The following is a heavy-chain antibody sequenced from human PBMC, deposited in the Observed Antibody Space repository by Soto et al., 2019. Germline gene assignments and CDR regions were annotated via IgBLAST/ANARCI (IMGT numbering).Heavy chain of an antibody. J-gene: IGHJ3*02. Sequence: QVQLQESGPGLVKPSQTLSLTCTVSGGSISSGGYYWSWIRQHPGKGLEWIGYSFYSGSTYYNPSLTSRVTISVDTSKNQFSLKLSSVTAADTAVYYCARYDNSGSDGVDIWGQGTMVTVSS. CDR1: GGSISSGGYY. CDR2: SFYSGST. V-gene: IGHV4-31*03. D-gene: IGHD3-22*01. CDR3: ARYDNSGSDGVDI.